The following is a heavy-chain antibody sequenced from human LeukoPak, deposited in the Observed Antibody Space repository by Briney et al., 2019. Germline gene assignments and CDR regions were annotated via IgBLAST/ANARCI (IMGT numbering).Heavy chain of an antibody. D-gene: IGHD2-21*01. CDR3: ARGLCGGDCYDY. J-gene: IGHJ4*02. CDR2: ISSNSDYI. CDR1: GFTFSSYQ. Sequence: PGGSLRLSCAASGFTFSSYQINWVRRAPGKGLEWVSSISSNSDYIYYADSVKGRFTISRDNAKNSLYLQMNSLRAEDTAVYYCARGLCGGDCYDYWGQGTLVTVSS. V-gene: IGHV3-21*01.